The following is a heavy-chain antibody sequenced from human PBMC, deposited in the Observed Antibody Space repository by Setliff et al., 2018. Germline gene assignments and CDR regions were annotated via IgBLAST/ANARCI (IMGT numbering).Heavy chain of an antibody. CDR2: ISGAGGNM. CDR3: VKGSDPYYFYYMDV. Sequence: LRLSCAASGFTFSSFAMTWVRQAPGKRLEWVSTISGAGGNMYYADSVQGRFVISRDNSMNTLYLQMNRLSAEDTAVFYCVKGSDPYYFYYMDVCGKGTTVTVSS. CDR1: GFTFSSFA. V-gene: IGHV3-23*01. D-gene: IGHD2-21*02. J-gene: IGHJ6*03.